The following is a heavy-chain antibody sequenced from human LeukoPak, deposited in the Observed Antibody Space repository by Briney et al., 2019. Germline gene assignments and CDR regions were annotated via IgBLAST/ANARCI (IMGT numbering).Heavy chain of an antibody. CDR2: INPDSGDT. D-gene: IGHD3-22*01. CDR3: ATQRERGPPLRVEFDY. V-gene: IGHV1-2*02. J-gene: IGHJ4*02. Sequence: ASVKVSCKASGGTFSRYAISWVRQAPGQGLEWMGWINPDSGDTNYARKFQGRITMTRDTSISTVYMELGRLRSDDTAVFYCATQRERGPPLRVEFDYWGQGTLVTVSS. CDR1: GGTFSRYA.